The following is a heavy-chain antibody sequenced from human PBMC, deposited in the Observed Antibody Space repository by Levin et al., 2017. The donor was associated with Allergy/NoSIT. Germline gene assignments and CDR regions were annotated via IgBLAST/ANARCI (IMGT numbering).Heavy chain of an antibody. J-gene: IGHJ4*02. V-gene: IGHV3-15*01. CDR2: VRSKTDGGTT. CDR3: ATMGIYTGKYFDY. Sequence: GESLKISCAASGFSFSYTYMNWVRQAPGKGLEWVGRVRSKTDGGTTEYAAPVRGRFSISREDSKHTLYLQMSSLRTEDTAIYYCATMGIYTGKYFDYWGQGTPVTVSS. D-gene: IGHD3-10*01. CDR1: GFSFSYTY.